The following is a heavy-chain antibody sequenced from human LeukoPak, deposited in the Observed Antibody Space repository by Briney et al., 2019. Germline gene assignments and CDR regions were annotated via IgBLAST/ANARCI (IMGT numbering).Heavy chain of an antibody. CDR2: ISWNSGTI. D-gene: IGHD6-19*01. V-gene: IGHV3-9*01. CDR3: AKDNRRHYTSGPNPDSLH. Sequence: GGSLRLSCAGSGFIFNNYAMQWVRQPPGKGLEWVPDISWNSGTIDYAHSVRGRFTISRDNAKNSLYLQMDSLRVEDTAFYYCAKDNRRHYTSGPNPDSLHWGQGALVTVSS. J-gene: IGHJ4*02. CDR1: GFIFNNYA.